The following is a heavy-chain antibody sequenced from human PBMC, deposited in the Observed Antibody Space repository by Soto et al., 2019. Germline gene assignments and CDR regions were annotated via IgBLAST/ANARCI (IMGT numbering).Heavy chain of an antibody. V-gene: IGHV1-46*01. J-gene: IGHJ5*02. Sequence: GAPVKVSCKASRYTFTFYAMHRVRQSPGQGLEWMGIINPSDGNTNYAQKLQGRVTMTTDTSTSTAYMELRSLRSDDTAVYYCARDLTETETPYYDILTGYFNWFDPWGQGTLVTVSS. CDR3: ARDLTETETPYYDILTGYFNWFDP. D-gene: IGHD3-9*01. CDR2: INPSDGNT. CDR1: RYTFTFYA.